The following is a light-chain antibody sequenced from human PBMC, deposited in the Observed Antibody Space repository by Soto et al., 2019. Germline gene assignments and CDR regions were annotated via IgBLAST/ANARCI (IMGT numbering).Light chain of an antibody. CDR1: SSDVGGYNY. CDR3: SSYTSSSTS. V-gene: IGLV2-14*01. Sequence: QSVVAQPASVSGCPGQSMTISCTGTSSDVGGYNYVSWYQQHPGKAPKLVISEVSNRPSGVSNRFYGFKSGNKASVTISGLPAEDEADYYCSSYTSSSTSFGTGTKVTGL. CDR2: EVS. J-gene: IGLJ1*01.